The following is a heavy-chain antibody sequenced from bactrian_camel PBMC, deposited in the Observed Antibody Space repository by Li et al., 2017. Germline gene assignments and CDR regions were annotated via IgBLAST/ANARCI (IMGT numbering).Heavy chain of an antibody. Sequence: VQLVESGGGSVQTGGSLRLSCTVSGYSVSSYCVGWFRQGPGKQREEVASIDNEGEIRYGDAVKGRFTISKDIAKNTVHLQMNSLKTEDTAMYYCAAELGVSGYCVPGGLVFGHWDQGTQVTVS. CDR1: GYSVSSYC. D-gene: IGHD2*01. J-gene: IGHJ4*01. CDR3: AAELGVSGYCVPGGLVFGH. CDR2: IDNEGEI. V-gene: IGHV3S53*01.